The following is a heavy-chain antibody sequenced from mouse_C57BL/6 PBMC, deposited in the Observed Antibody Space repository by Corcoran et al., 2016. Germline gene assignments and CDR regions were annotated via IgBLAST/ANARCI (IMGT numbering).Heavy chain of an antibody. CDR1: GYTFTDYY. Sequence: EVQLQQSGPELVKPGASVKISCKASGYTFTDYYMNWVKQSHGKSLEWIGDINPNNGGTSYNQKFKGKATLTVDKSSSTAYMELRSLTSEDSAVYYCARYGTDGNYGWYFDVWGTGTTVTVSS. V-gene: IGHV1-26*01. D-gene: IGHD2-1*01. CDR3: ARYGTDGNYGWYFDV. J-gene: IGHJ1*03. CDR2: INPNNGGT.